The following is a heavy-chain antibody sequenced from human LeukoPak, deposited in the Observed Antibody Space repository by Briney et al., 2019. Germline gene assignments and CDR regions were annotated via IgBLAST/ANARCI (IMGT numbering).Heavy chain of an antibody. J-gene: IGHJ5*02. CDR1: GGSISSYY. CDR3: ARNWRRGWFDP. D-gene: IGHD1-1*01. V-gene: IGHV4-4*07. Sequence: PSETLSLTCTVSGGSISSYYWSWIRQPAGKGLEWIGRIYTSGSTNYNPSLKSRVTISEDVSKNQFSLRLSSVTAADTAVYYCARNWRRGWFDPWGQGILVTVSS. CDR2: IYTSGST.